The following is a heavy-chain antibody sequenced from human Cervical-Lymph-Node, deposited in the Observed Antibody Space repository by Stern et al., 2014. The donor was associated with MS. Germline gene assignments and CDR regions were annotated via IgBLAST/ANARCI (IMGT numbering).Heavy chain of an antibody. Sequence: EVQLLESGRGLVKPGGSLRLSCAASGFTFSSYRIHWVRPAPGKGLAWVSSISRSSSYICCADSVKDRFTISRDNAKNSLYLQMNSLRAEDTAVYYCARDQGGKYYDSSGYYSDAFDIWGQGTMVTVSS. J-gene: IGHJ3*02. CDR2: ISRSSSYI. V-gene: IGHV3-21*01. D-gene: IGHD3-22*01. CDR1: GFTFSSYR. CDR3: ARDQGGKYYDSSGYYSDAFDI.